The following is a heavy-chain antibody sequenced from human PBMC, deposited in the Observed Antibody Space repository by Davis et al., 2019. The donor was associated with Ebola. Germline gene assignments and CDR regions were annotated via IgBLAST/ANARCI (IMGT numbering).Heavy chain of an antibody. D-gene: IGHD4-17*01. J-gene: IGHJ6*02. Sequence: SLKISCAASGFTFSSYAMHWVRQAPGKGLEWVAVISYDGSNKYYADSVKGRFTISRDNSKNTLYLQMNSLRAEDTAVYYCARSGDYDDYYYYYGMDVWGQGTTVTVSS. CDR1: GFTFSSYA. CDR2: ISYDGSNK. CDR3: ARSGDYDDYYYYYGMDV. V-gene: IGHV3-30-3*01.